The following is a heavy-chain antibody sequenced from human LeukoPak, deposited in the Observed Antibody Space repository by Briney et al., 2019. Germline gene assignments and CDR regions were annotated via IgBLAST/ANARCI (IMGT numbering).Heavy chain of an antibody. J-gene: IGHJ4*02. V-gene: IGHV3-66*01. CDR3: AAGKQQLAQLIDY. D-gene: IGHD6-13*01. Sequence: GGSLRLSCAASGFTVSSNYMSWVRQAPGKGLEWVSVIYSGGSTYYADSVKGRFTISRDNSKNTLYLQMNSLRAEDTAVYYCAAGKQQLAQLIDYWGQGTLVTVSS. CDR1: GFTVSSNY. CDR2: IYSGGST.